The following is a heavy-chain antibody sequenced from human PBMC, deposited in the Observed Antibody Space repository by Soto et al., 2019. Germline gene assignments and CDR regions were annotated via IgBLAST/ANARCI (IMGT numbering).Heavy chain of an antibody. CDR1: GGSISSSNW. D-gene: IGHD2-15*01. CDR3: ARAHCSGGSCYSVQHWFDP. CDR2: MYHSGST. J-gene: IGHJ5*02. V-gene: IGHV4-4*02. Sequence: QVQLQESGPGLVKPSGTLSLTCAASGGSISSSNWWSWVRQPPGKGLEWIGEMYHSGSTNHNPSLKSRVTISVDKSKNQFSLKLSSVTAADTAVYYCARAHCSGGSCYSVQHWFDPWGQGTLVTVSS.